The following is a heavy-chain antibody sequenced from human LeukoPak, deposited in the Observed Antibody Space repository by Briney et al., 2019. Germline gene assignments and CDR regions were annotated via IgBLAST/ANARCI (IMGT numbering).Heavy chain of an antibody. V-gene: IGHV3-23*01. CDR2: INANAGST. D-gene: IGHD2/OR15-2a*01. CDR3: AKDRVQIATYFFDY. J-gene: IGHJ4*02. CDR1: GFAFNFFA. Sequence: GGSLRLSCAASGFAFNFFAMSWVRQAPGKGLEWISTINANAGSTYYADSVKGRFTISRDNSKNTLYLQMDSLRPEDTAVYYCAKDRVQIATYFFDYWGQGALVTVSS.